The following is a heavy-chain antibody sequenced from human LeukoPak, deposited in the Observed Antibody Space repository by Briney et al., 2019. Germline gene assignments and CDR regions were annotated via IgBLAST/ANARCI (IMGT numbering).Heavy chain of an antibody. CDR2: INPSGGST. J-gene: IGHJ5*02. V-gene: IGHV1-46*01. CDR3: ARDGAMICRSSNCYPRPRWFDR. D-gene: IGHD2-2*01. CDR1: GYNFTSYY. Sequence: ASVKVSCKAFGYNFTSYYMHWVRQAPGQGLEWMGIINPSGGSTSYTQKFQGRVTMTRGTSTSTVYMELSSLRSEDTAVYYCARDGAMICRSSNCYPRPRWFDRWGQGTLVTVSS.